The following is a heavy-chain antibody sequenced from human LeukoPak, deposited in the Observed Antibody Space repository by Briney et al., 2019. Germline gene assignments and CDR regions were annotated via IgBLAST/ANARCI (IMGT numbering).Heavy chain of an antibody. V-gene: IGHV3-30-3*01. CDR3: AREVGMTDY. J-gene: IGHJ4*02. CDR1: GFTFSSFA. CDR2: ISSDESSK. Sequence: GGSLRLSCAASGFTFSSFAMHWVRQAPGKGLDWVAIISSDESSKYYADSVKGRFTISRDNPKNTLYLQMNSLRAEDTAVYYRAREVGMTDYWGQGTLVTVSS.